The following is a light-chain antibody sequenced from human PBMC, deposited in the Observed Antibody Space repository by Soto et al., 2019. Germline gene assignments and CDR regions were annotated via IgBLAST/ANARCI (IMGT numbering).Light chain of an antibody. V-gene: IGLV2-11*01. CDR2: DVS. CDR3: SSYAGSYPYV. J-gene: IGLJ1*01. CDR1: SSDVGGYNY. Sequence: QSVLTQPRSVSGSPGQSVTISCTGTSSDVGGYNYVPWYQQHPGKAPKLMISDVSKRPSGVPDRFSGSKSGNTASLTISGLQAEDEAAYYCSSYAGSYPYVSGSGTTVTVL.